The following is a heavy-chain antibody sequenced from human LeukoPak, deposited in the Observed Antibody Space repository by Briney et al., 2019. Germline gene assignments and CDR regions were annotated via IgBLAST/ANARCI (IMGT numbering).Heavy chain of an antibody. CDR2: ISSSSSTI. D-gene: IGHD3-9*01. CDR1: GFTFSSYS. J-gene: IGHJ6*03. CDR3: AREPYHILTPYYMDV. V-gene: IGHV3-48*01. Sequence: GGSLRLSCAASGFTFSSYSMNWVRQAPGKGLEWVSYISSSSSTIYYADSVKGRFTISRDNAKNSLYLQMNSLRAEDTAVYYCAREPYHILTPYYMDVWGKGTTVTVSS.